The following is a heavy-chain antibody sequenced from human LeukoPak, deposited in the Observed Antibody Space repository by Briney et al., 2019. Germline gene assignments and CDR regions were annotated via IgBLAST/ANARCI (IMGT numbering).Heavy chain of an antibody. D-gene: IGHD6-13*01. CDR2: INPNSGGT. J-gene: IGHJ4*02. Sequence: ASVKVSRKASGYTFTGYYMHWVRQAPGQGLEWMGWINPNSGGTNYAQKFQVRGTMTRDTSISTAYMELSRLRSDDTAVYYCARSAESSSWVEFDYWGQGTLVTVSS. CDR3: ARSAESSSWVEFDY. CDR1: GYTFTGYY. V-gene: IGHV1-2*02.